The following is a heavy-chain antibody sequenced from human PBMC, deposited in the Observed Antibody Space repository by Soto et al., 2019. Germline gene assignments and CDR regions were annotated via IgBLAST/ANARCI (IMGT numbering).Heavy chain of an antibody. J-gene: IGHJ3*02. D-gene: IGHD3-10*01. Sequence: QVLLVQSGPEVKKPGSSVKISCKASGGTFSNHAFSWVRQAPGQGLEWMGTIIPIFGATNYAQNFQGRVTITADESTSTAYMELSSLRFEDTAVYYCATDDTGVVGADSAFDIWGQGTMVTVSS. CDR1: GGTFSNHA. V-gene: IGHV1-69*18. CDR2: IIPIFGAT. CDR3: ATDDTGVVGADSAFDI.